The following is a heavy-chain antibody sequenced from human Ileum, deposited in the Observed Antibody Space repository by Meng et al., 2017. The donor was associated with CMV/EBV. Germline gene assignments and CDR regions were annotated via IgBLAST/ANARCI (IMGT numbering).Heavy chain of an antibody. D-gene: IGHD2-2*03. V-gene: IGHV3-30*02. Sequence: TFNRFGMHWVRQAQGKGLEWVAFIRNDGSNEYYAESVKGRFTISRDNSKSTLFLQMNSLRPEDSAVYYCAQGGYCSDTTCYNLGWFAPWGQGTLVTVSS. J-gene: IGHJ5*02. CDR2: IRNDGSNE. CDR1: TFNRFG. CDR3: AQGGYCSDTTCYNLGWFAP.